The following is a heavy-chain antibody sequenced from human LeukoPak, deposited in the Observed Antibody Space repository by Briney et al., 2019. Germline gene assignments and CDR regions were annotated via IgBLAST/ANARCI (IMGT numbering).Heavy chain of an antibody. CDR1: GFTFSSYA. J-gene: IGHJ4*02. V-gene: IGHV3-23*01. CDR2: ISGSGGGT. CDR3: AKDVSATVAGYFDY. D-gene: IGHD6-19*01. Sequence: GGSLRLSCAASGFTFSSYAMSWVRQAPGKGLEWVSAISGSGGGTYYADSVKGRFTISRDISKNTLYLQMNSLRAEDMALYYCAKDVSATVAGYFDYWGQGTLVTVSS.